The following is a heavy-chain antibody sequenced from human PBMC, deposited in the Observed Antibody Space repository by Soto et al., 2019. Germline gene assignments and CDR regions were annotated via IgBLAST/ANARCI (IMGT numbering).Heavy chain of an antibody. CDR1: GGSISSGGYY. Sequence: LSETLSLTCTVSGGSISSGGYYWIWIRQHPGNGLEWIGYIYYSGSTYYNPSLKSRVTISVDTSKNQFSLKLSSVTAADTAVYYCARGATYYYGSGSYYNVWGFDYWGQGTLVTVYS. V-gene: IGHV4-31*03. J-gene: IGHJ4*02. D-gene: IGHD3-10*01. CDR3: ARGATYYYGSGSYYNVWGFDY. CDR2: IYYSGST.